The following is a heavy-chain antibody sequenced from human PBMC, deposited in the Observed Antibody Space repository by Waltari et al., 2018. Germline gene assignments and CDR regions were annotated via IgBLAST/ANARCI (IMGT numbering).Heavy chain of an antibody. CDR2: TNPNRGGT. Sequence: QVQLVQSGAEVKKPGASVKVSCKASGYTFTGYYMHWVRQAPGQGLEWMGWTNPNRGGTNYAQTFQGRVTMTRDTSISTAYMEPSRLRSDDTAVYYCARPRYGGNSGGAYFDYWGQGTLVTVSS. D-gene: IGHD4-17*01. V-gene: IGHV1-2*02. CDR1: GYTFTGYY. CDR3: ARPRYGGNSGGAYFDY. J-gene: IGHJ4*02.